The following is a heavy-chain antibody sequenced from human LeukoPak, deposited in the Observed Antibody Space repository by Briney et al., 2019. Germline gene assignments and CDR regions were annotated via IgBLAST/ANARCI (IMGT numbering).Heavy chain of an antibody. Sequence: GGSLRLSCAGSGFTFSSYSMNWVRQAPGKGLEWVSSISSSSSYIYYADSVKGRFTISRDNAKNSLYLQMNSLRAEDTAVYYCARTPGGIVATVYYFDYWGQGTLVTVSS. D-gene: IGHD5-12*01. CDR3: ARTPGGIVATVYYFDY. CDR2: ISSSSSYI. V-gene: IGHV3-21*01. J-gene: IGHJ4*02. CDR1: GFTFSSYS.